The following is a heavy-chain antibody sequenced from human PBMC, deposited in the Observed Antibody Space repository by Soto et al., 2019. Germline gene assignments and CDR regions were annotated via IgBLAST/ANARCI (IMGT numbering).Heavy chain of an antibody. CDR1: GGSISSGGYS. J-gene: IGHJ5*02. D-gene: IGHD4-17*01. CDR2: IYHGGST. V-gene: IGHV4-30-2*01. CDR3: ARSGKTVFDA. Sequence: NPSETLSLTCTVSGGSISSGGYSWSWIRQPPGKGLEWIGYIYHGGSTYYSPSLKSRVTISFDRSKTQFSLNLTSVSAADTAVYYCARSGKTVFDAWGQGTLVTVSS.